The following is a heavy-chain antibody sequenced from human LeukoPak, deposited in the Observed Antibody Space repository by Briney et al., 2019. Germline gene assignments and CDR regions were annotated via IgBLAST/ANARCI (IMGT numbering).Heavy chain of an antibody. V-gene: IGHV3-30*04. Sequence: GGSLRLSCAASGFTFSSYAMHWVRQAPGKGLEWVAVISYDGSNKYYADSVKGRFTISRDNSKNTLYLQMNSLRAEDTAVYYCARWGGYNKGYYYYYYMDVWGKGTTVTVSS. CDR3: ARWGGYNKGYYYYYYMDV. CDR2: ISYDGSNK. CDR1: GFTFSSYA. D-gene: IGHD5-24*01. J-gene: IGHJ6*03.